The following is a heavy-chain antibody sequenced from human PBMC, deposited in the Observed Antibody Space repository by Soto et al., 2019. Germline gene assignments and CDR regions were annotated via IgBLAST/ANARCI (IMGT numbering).Heavy chain of an antibody. V-gene: IGHV1-3*01. D-gene: IGHD3-22*01. CDR3: AADYDSSGYLTPDY. CDR1: RYTFTSYA. CDR2: INAGNGNT. Sequence: ASVKVSCKASRYTFTSYAMRWVRQAPGQRLEWMGWINAGNGNTKYSQKFQGRVTITRDTSASTAYMELSSLRSEDTAVYYCAADYDSSGYLTPDYWGQGTLVTVSS. J-gene: IGHJ4*02.